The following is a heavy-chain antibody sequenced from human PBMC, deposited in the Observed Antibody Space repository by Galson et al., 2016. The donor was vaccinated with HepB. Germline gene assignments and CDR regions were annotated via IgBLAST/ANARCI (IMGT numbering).Heavy chain of an antibody. V-gene: IGHV3-30*03. Sequence: SLRLSCAGFGLTFSSYGMHWVRQAPGKGLEWVALISSDGNKEYYADSVKGRFSISRDNSKNTVNLRMSSLRGEDTAVYYCTTLDGDYYYYYGLERWGQGTTVTVSS. J-gene: IGHJ6*02. CDR3: TTLDGDYYYYYGLER. CDR1: GLTFSSYG. D-gene: IGHD4-17*01. CDR2: ISSDGNKE.